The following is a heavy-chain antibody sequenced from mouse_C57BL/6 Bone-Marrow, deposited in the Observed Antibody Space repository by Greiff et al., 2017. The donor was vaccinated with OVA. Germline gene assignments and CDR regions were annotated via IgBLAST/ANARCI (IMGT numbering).Heavy chain of an antibody. CDR2: ISNGGGST. J-gene: IGHJ2*01. CDR3: ARGDY. Sequence: RLEWVAYISNGGGSTYYPDTVKGRFTISRDNAKNTLYLQMSRLKSEDTAMYYCARGDYWGQGTTLTVSS. V-gene: IGHV5-12*01.